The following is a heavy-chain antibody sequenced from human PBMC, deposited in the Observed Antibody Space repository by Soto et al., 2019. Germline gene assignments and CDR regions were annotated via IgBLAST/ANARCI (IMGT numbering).Heavy chain of an antibody. Sequence: QVQLVQSGAEVKKPGASVKVSCKASGYTFTSYGISWVRQAPGQGLEWMGWISAYNGNTNYAQKLEGRVTMTTDTSTSTAYMALRSLRSDDTAVNYGATAPSLGSASYPYQFDFWGQGTLVIVSS. CDR2: ISAYNGNT. CDR3: ATAPSLGSASYPYQFDF. CDR1: GYTFTSYG. V-gene: IGHV1-18*01. J-gene: IGHJ4*02. D-gene: IGHD3-16*01.